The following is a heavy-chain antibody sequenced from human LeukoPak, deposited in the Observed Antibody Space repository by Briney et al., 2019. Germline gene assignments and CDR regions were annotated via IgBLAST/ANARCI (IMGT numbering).Heavy chain of an antibody. V-gene: IGHV3-30*02. J-gene: IGHJ4*02. CDR2: IRFDGSNK. Sequence: PGGSLRLSCAASGFIFSSYGMHWVRQAPGKGLEWVAFIRFDGSNKYYADSVKGRFTISRENSKNTLYLQMNSLRAADTAKYYCAKASRRHCGTTICYTLDYWGQGTLVTVSS. CDR3: AKASRRHCGTTICYTLDY. D-gene: IGHD2-2*02. CDR1: GFIFSSYG.